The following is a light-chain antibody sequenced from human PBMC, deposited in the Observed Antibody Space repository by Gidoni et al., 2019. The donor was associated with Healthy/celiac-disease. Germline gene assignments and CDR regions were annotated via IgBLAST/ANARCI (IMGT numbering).Light chain of an antibody. CDR2: WAS. V-gene: IGKV4-1*01. CDR1: QSVLYSSNNKNY. Sequence: DIVMTQSPASLAVSLGERATINCKSSQSVLYSSNNKNYLAWYQQKPGQPPKLLIYWASTRESGVPDRFSGSGSGTDFTLTISSLQAEDLAVYYCQQYYSTPWTFXXXTKVEIK. J-gene: IGKJ1*01. CDR3: QQYYSTPWT.